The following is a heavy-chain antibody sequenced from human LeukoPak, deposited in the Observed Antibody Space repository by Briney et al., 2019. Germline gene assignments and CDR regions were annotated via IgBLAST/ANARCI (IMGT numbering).Heavy chain of an antibody. V-gene: IGHV3-23*01. CDR1: GFTFSNYA. D-gene: IGHD4/OR15-4a*01. J-gene: IGHJ4*02. CDR3: AKSGLSRFDY. CDR2: ISGSGGSGSGGST. Sequence: QSGGSLRLSCAASGFTFSNYAMSWVRQAPGKGLEWVSGISGSGGSGSGGSTYYANSVKGRFTISRDNTKNTLYLQMNSLRDDDTAVYYCAKSGLSRFDYWGQGTLVTVSS.